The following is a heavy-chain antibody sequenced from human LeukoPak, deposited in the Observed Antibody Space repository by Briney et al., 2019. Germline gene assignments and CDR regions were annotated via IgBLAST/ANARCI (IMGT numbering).Heavy chain of an antibody. CDR3: AKDTSLIGGYFDY. Sequence: GGSLRLSCAASGFTFSSYWMSWVRQAPGKGLEWVSAISGSGGSTYYADSVKGRFTISRDNSKNTLYLQMNSLRAEDTAVYYCAKDTSLIGGYFDYWGQGTLVTVSS. CDR1: GFTFSSYW. D-gene: IGHD3-22*01. J-gene: IGHJ4*02. CDR2: ISGSGGST. V-gene: IGHV3-23*01.